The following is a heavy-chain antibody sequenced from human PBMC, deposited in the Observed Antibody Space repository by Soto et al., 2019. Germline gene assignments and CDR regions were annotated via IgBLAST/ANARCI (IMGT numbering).Heavy chain of an antibody. J-gene: IGHJ3*02. CDR1: GGSISSGGYY. Sequence: PSETLSLTCTVSGGSISSGGYYWSWIRQHPGKGLEWIGYIYYSGSTYYNPSLKSRVTISVDTSKNQFSLKLSSVTAADTAVYYCARLYYYDSSGRADHAFDIWGQGTMVTVS. CDR3: ARLYYYDSSGRADHAFDI. V-gene: IGHV4-31*03. D-gene: IGHD3-22*01. CDR2: IYYSGST.